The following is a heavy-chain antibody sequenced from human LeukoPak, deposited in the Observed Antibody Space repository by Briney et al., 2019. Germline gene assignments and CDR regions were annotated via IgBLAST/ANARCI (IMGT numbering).Heavy chain of an antibody. V-gene: IGHV3-30-3*01. Sequence: GKSLSLTCAASGFSFSSYAMHWVRQPPGKGLEWLAVISYNGSNKYYADFVKRRFTISRDNSKNTLYLQMNSLRAEDTAVYYCARGSGRAVAGTSSPFDYWGQGTLVTVSS. CDR1: GFSFSSYA. CDR2: ISYNGSNK. CDR3: ARGSGRAVAGTSSPFDY. D-gene: IGHD6-19*01. J-gene: IGHJ4*02.